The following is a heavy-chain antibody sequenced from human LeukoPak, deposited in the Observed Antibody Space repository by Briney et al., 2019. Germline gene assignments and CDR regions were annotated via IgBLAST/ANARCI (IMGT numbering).Heavy chain of an antibody. V-gene: IGHV4-39*01. Sequence: PSETLSLTCTVSVGSISSSSYYWGWIRQPPGKGLEWIGTIYYSGSTYYNPALNSRVTISVDTSKNLFSLKLTSVTAADTAVYYCTRREGIIASADYFDYWGQGTLVTVSS. CDR2: IYYSGST. D-gene: IGHD6-13*01. J-gene: IGHJ4*02. CDR3: TRREGIIASADYFDY. CDR1: VGSISSSSYY.